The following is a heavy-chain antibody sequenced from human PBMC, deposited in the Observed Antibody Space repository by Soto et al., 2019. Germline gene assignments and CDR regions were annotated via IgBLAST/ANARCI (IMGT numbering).Heavy chain of an antibody. V-gene: IGHV4-30-2*01. J-gene: IGHJ5*02. CDR3: AGMPYTSGLRFDP. D-gene: IGHD6-19*01. CDR2: IYQSGVT. CDR1: GDSYSISTYS. Sequence: SETLSLTCNMSGDSYSISTYSWSWIRQPPGKALLWIGFIYQSGVTSYNPSLASRVSISLDRSNNQCSLKLKSVTAADTAVYFCAGMPYTSGLRFDPWGPGTLVTVSS.